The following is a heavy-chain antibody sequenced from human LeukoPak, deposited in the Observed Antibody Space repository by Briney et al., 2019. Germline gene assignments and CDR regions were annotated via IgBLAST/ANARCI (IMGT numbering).Heavy chain of an antibody. CDR2: IIPIFGTA. CDR1: GYTFTGYY. J-gene: IGHJ4*02. CDR3: ARDYYDSSGYFVN. D-gene: IGHD3-22*01. V-gene: IGHV1-69*06. Sequence: ASVKVSCKASGYTFTGYYMHWVRQAPGQGLEWMGWIIPIFGTANYAQKFQGRVTITADKSTSTAYMELSSLRSEDTAVYYCARDYYDSSGYFVNWGQGTLVTVSS.